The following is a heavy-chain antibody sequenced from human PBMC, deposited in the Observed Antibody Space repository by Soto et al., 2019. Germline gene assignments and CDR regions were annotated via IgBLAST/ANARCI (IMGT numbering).Heavy chain of an antibody. CDR2: VSDSGST. CDR1: GGSIDYYY. CDR3: ARDSTSWFPYHGIDV. V-gene: IGHV4-59*01. D-gene: IGHD6-13*01. Sequence: PSETLSLTRTVSGGSIDYYYWSWIRQPPGKGLEWIGCVSDSGSTNYNPSLRSRVTISVDTSKNQFSLNVNSVTAADTAVYYCARDSTSWFPYHGIDVWGQGTTVTVSS. J-gene: IGHJ6*02.